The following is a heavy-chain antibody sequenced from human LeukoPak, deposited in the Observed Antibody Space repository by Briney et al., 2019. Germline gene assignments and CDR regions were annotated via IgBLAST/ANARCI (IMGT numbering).Heavy chain of an antibody. CDR2: FYSGGSI. CDR1: GFSVSDNY. Sequence: GGSLRLSCAASGFSVSDNYVSWVRQAPGKGLEWVSVFYSGGSIHYADSVKGRFTISGDNSKNTVYLQMNSLRAEDTAVYYCATSNKDYFDYWGQGTLVTVSP. J-gene: IGHJ4*02. CDR3: ATSNKDYFDY. D-gene: IGHD2/OR15-2a*01. V-gene: IGHV3-53*01.